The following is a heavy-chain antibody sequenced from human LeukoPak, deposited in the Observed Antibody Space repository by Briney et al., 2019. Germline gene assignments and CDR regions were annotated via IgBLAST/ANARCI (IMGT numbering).Heavy chain of an antibody. CDR1: GFTFRSYG. CDR3: AREDTPAYYGSGSYLDNWFDP. V-gene: IGHV3-33*01. Sequence: GGSLRLSCAASGFTFRSYGMHWVRQAPGKGLEWVAVIWYNGSNEYYADSVKGRFTISRDNSKNTLYLQMDSLRAEDTAVYYCAREDTPAYYGSGSYLDNWFDPWGQGTLVTVSS. CDR2: IWYNGSNE. D-gene: IGHD3-10*01. J-gene: IGHJ5*02.